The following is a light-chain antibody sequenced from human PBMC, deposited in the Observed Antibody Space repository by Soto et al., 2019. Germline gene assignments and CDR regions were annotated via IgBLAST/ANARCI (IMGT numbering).Light chain of an antibody. CDR2: GAS. J-gene: IGKJ1*01. Sequence: EILITQSPASLSVPPGERATLSCRASQSVSTNFAWYLQKPGQAPRLLIYGASTRDTAVPARFTASGSGTEFTLSISRLQSDDFGVYYCQQYDTWPRTFGQGTKVDIK. V-gene: IGKV3-15*01. CDR1: QSVSTN. CDR3: QQYDTWPRT.